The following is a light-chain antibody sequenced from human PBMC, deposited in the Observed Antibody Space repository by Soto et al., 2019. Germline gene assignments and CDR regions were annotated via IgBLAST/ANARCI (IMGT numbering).Light chain of an antibody. CDR2: AAS. J-gene: IGKJ5*01. CDR1: QGINTY. CDR3: HQANVFPST. Sequence: IQLTPSPSSLSASVVDRVTITCRASQGINTYLAWYQQKAGKAPKLLIYAASILQSGVPSRFSGSASGTEFTLTISSLQPEDFATYYCHQANVFPSTFGQGTRLEIK. V-gene: IGKV1-9*01.